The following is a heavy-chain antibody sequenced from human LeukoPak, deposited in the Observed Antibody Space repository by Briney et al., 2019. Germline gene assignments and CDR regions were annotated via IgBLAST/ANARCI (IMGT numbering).Heavy chain of an antibody. J-gene: IGHJ4*02. V-gene: IGHV3-48*03. D-gene: IGHD3-22*01. Sequence: PGGSLRLSCAASGFTFSSYEMNWVRQAPGKGLEWVSYISSSGSTIYYADSVKGRFTISRDNSKNTLYLQMNSLRAEDTAVYYCAKLGTKGYYDSSGYSFHPDYWGEGTLVTVSS. CDR2: ISSSGSTI. CDR1: GFTFSSYE. CDR3: AKLGTKGYYDSSGYSFHPDY.